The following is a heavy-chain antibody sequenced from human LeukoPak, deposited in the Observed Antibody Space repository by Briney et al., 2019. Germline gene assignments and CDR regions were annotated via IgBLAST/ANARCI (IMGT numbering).Heavy chain of an antibody. CDR2: INGDGSST. CDR1: KFTFSNYW. D-gene: IGHD5-18*01. J-gene: IGHJ4*02. CDR3: ARVRYSYGLLDY. Sequence: QPGGSLRLSCVVSKFTFSNYWMHRVRQAPGEGLVWVSRINGDGSSTAYADSVKGRFTISRDNAKNTLYLQMNSLRAEDTAVYYCARVRYSYGLLDYWGQGTLVTVSS. V-gene: IGHV3-74*01.